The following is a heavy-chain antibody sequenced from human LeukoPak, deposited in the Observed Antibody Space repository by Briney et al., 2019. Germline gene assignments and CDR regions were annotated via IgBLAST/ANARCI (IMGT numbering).Heavy chain of an antibody. V-gene: IGHV3-33*08. Sequence: GRSLRLSCAASGFTFSSYEMHWVRQAPGKGLEWVAVLWYDGNNRYYADSVKGRFTISRDNSKNTLYLQMNSLRAEDTAVYYCARESAAGTCDYWGQGTLVTVSS. CDR3: ARESAAGTCDY. CDR1: GFTFSSYE. D-gene: IGHD6-13*01. CDR2: LWYDGNNR. J-gene: IGHJ4*02.